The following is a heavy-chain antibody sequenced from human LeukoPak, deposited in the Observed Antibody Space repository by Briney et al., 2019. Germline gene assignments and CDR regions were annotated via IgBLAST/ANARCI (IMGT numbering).Heavy chain of an antibody. CDR1: GFTFSSYG. J-gene: IGHJ4*02. Sequence: GGSLRLSCAASGFTFSSYGMHWVRQAPGKGLEWVAVISYDGSNKYYADYVKGRFTISRDNSKNTLHLQMNSLRAEDTAVYYCAKVDCLGSCYRYYFDYWGQGTLVTVSS. V-gene: IGHV3-30*18. D-gene: IGHD2-15*01. CDR2: ISYDGSNK. CDR3: AKVDCLGSCYRYYFDY.